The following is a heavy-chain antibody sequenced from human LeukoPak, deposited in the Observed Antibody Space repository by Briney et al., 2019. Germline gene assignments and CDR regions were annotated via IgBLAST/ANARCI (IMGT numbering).Heavy chain of an antibody. V-gene: IGHV3-30*04. J-gene: IGHJ4*02. CDR3: AREYCSGGSCLYFDY. Sequence: GGSLRLSCAASGFTFSSYAMHWVRQAPGKGLEWVAVISYDGSNKYYADSVKGRFTISRDNSKNTLYLQMNSLRAEDTAVYYCAREYCSGGSCLYFDYWGQGTLATVSS. CDR1: GFTFSSYA. CDR2: ISYDGSNK. D-gene: IGHD2-15*01.